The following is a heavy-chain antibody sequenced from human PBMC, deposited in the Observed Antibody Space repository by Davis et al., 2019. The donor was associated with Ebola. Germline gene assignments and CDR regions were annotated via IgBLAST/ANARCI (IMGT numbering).Heavy chain of an antibody. CDR3: VRGNDYSTLEY. V-gene: IGHV3-23*01. CDR2: ISASGADI. J-gene: IGHJ4*02. Sequence: GESLKISCAASGFTFSNYAMSWVRQAPGGGLEWVSGISASGADIKYADSVRGRFSISRDDSKNTLYLQMNSLRADDTAVYYCVRGNDYSTLEYWGQGTLATVSS. D-gene: IGHD4-11*01. CDR1: GFTFSNYA.